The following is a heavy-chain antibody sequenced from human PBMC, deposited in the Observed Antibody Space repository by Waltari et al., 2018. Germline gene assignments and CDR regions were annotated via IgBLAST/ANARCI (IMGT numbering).Heavy chain of an antibody. J-gene: IGHJ6*02. V-gene: IGHV1-8*03. CDR2: MNPNSGNT. CDR3: AVSSSSRDYYYGMDV. D-gene: IGHD6-6*01. CDR1: GYTFTSYD. Sequence: QVQLVQSGAEVKKPGASVKVSCKASGYTFTSYDINWVRQATGQGLEWMGWMNPNSGNTGYAQKFQGRVTITRNTSISTAYMELSSLRSEDTAVYYGAVSSSSRDYYYGMDVWGQGTTVTVSS.